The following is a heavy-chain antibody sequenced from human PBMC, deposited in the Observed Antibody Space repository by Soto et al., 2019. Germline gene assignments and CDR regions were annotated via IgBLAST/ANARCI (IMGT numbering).Heavy chain of an antibody. D-gene: IGHD3-10*01. V-gene: IGHV4-34*01. CDR1: GGYFGGYY. CDR3: ARGPLYMVRGVIALYYFDY. CDR2: INHSGST. Sequence: SETLSLTSAVYGGYFGGYYWSWIRQPPGKGLEWIGEINHSGSTNYNPSLKSRVTISVDTSKNQFSLKLSSVTAADTAVYYCARGPLYMVRGVIALYYFDYWGQGTLVTVSS. J-gene: IGHJ4*02.